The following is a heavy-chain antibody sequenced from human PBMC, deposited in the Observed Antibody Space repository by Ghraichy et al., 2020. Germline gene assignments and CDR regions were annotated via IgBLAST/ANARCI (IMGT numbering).Heavy chain of an antibody. V-gene: IGHV2-26*01. J-gene: IGHJ4*02. D-gene: IGHD3-22*01. CDR2: IFSNDEK. CDR3: ARITMLESYYYDAPPHFDY. CDR1: GFSLSNARMG. Sequence: SGPTLVKPTETLTLTCTVSGFSLSNARMGVSWIRQPPGKALEWLAHIFSNDEKSYSTSLKSRLTISKDTSKSQVVLTMTNMDPVDTATYYCARITMLESYYYDAPPHFDYWGQGTLVTVSS.